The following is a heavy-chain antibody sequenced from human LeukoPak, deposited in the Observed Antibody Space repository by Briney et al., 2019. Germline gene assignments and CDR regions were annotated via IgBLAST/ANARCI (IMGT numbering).Heavy chain of an antibody. CDR1: GFTLSRYW. CDR3: ARGGGYSGYETPDY. D-gene: IGHD5-12*01. Sequence: GGSLRLSCAASGFTLSRYWVHWVRQAPGKGLVWVSRVSGDGSTTNYADSVRGRFTISRDNARNMVYLQMNNLRAEDTAVYYCARGGGYSGYETPDYWGQGTLVTVSS. CDR2: VSGDGSTT. J-gene: IGHJ4*02. V-gene: IGHV3-74*01.